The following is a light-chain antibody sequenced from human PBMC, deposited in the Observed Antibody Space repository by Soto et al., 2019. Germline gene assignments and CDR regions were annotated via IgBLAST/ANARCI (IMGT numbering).Light chain of an antibody. J-gene: IGKJ4*01. Sequence: IQLTQSPSSLSASVGDRVTITCRASQGISSSLAGYQQQTGKAPKLLLYAASTLQSGVPSRFSGSGSGAEITLTISSLQPEDFATYYCQQLKSFPLAFGGGTTVEIK. CDR3: QQLKSFPLA. V-gene: IGKV1-9*01. CDR1: QGISSS. CDR2: AAS.